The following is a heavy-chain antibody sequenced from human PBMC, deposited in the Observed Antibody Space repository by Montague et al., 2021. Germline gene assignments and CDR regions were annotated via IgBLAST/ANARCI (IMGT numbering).Heavy chain of an antibody. Sequence: SETLSLTCTVSGGSISSSSYYWGWIRQPPGKGLEWIGSIYYSGSTYYNPSLKSRVTISVDTSKNQFSLKLSSVTAADTAVYYCARHPHSGYYYYGMDVRGQGTTVTVSS. CDR2: IYYSGST. J-gene: IGHJ6*02. CDR1: GGSISSSSYY. CDR3: ARHPHSGYYYYGMDV. V-gene: IGHV4-39*01. D-gene: IGHD1-26*01.